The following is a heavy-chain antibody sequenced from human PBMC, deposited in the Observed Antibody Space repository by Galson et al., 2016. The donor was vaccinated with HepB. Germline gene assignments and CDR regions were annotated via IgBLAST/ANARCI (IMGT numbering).Heavy chain of an antibody. CDR1: GFTLGVYW. CDR2: INPDASTI. D-gene: IGHD3/OR15-3a*01. V-gene: IGHV3-74*01. J-gene: IGHJ4*02. Sequence: SLRLSCAASGFTLGVYWMHWVRQAPGRGLEWVARINPDASTINYGDSVRGRFTISRHNAKSTLYLQMDSLRVDDTAVYYCARGGLDPVDYWGQGTLVTVSS. CDR3: ARGGLDPVDY.